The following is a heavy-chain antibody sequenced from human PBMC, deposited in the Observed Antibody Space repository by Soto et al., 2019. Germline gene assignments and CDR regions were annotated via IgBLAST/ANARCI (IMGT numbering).Heavy chain of an antibody. CDR1: GVSTSNHY. V-gene: IGHV4-59*11. CDR3: ARGGGSPYHDHEFDY. CDR2: IYYRGTT. Sequence: QVQLQESGSGLVKPSETLSLTCSVSGVSTSNHYWTWIRKPPGQGPEWIGCIYYRGTTNYNASFNSRVTISVDTSKNQFSLKLTSGTTADTAVYYCARGGGSPYHDHEFDYWGQGILVTVSS. J-gene: IGHJ4*02. D-gene: IGHD2-2*01.